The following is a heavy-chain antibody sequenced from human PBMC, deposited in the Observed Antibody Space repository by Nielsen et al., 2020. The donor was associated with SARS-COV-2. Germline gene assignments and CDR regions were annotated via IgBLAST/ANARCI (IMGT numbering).Heavy chain of an antibody. J-gene: IGHJ6*03. V-gene: IGHV3-15*01. D-gene: IGHD3-3*01. CDR2: IKSKTDGGTT. CDR3: TTELYYDFWSGYPEYYYYMDV. Sequence: GESLKISCAASGFTFSNAWMSWVRQAPGKGLEWVGRIKSKTDGGTTDYAAPVKGRFTIPRDDSKNTLYLQMNSLKTEDTAVYYCTTELYYDFWSGYPEYYYYMDVWGKGTTVTVSS. CDR1: GFTFSNAW.